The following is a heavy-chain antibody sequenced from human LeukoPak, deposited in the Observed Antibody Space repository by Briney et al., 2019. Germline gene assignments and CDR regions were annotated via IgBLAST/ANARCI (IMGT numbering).Heavy chain of an antibody. CDR1: EFTFSSYA. CDR3: AKDRGIVVVGRFDP. Sequence: PGGSLRLSCAASEFTFSSYAMSWVRQAPGKGLEWVSSISGSGGTAYHADSVKGRFTISRDNSKKTLYLQMNNLRAEDTAFYYCAKDRGIVVVGRFDPWGQGTLVTVSS. V-gene: IGHV3-23*01. D-gene: IGHD2-2*01. J-gene: IGHJ5*02. CDR2: ISGSGGTA.